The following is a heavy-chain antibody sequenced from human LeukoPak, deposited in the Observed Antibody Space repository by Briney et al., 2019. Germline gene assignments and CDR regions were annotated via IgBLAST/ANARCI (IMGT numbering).Heavy chain of an antibody. J-gene: IGHJ4*02. V-gene: IGHV1-2*02. D-gene: IGHD2-2*03. Sequence: ASVKVSCKASGYTFIDYSLHWVRQAPGQGLQWMGWISPNGGGTNYAQEFQGRVTMTRDTSINTDYMELSGLRSDDTAVYYCARKINYRGYLYWGQGTLVIVSS. CDR1: GYTFIDYS. CDR2: ISPNGGGT. CDR3: ARKINYRGYLY.